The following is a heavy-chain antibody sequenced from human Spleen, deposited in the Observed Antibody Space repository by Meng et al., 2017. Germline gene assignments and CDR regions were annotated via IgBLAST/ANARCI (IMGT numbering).Heavy chain of an antibody. CDR2: ISYDGSNK. CDR1: DFTFSHYA. CDR3: AKYSYGLGDYLDY. D-gene: IGHD5-18*01. Sequence: GESLKISCAASDFTFSHYAMHWVRQAPGKGLEWVALISYDGSNKYYADSVKGRFTISRDNSKSTLYLQMNSLRVEDTAVYYCAKYSYGLGDYLDYWGQGALVTVSS. J-gene: IGHJ4*02. V-gene: IGHV3-30*04.